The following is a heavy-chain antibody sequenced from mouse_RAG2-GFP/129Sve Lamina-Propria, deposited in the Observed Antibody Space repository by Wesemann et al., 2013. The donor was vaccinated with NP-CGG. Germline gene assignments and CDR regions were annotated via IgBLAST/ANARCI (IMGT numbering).Heavy chain of an antibody. J-gene: IGHJ2*01. CDR1: GFTFSNYW. CDR3: TDSPTDY. CDR2: IRLKSDNYAT. Sequence: EVKLEESGGGLVQPGGSMKLSCVVSGFTFSNYWMNWVRQSPEKGLEWVAQIRLKSDNYATHYAESVKGRFTISRDDSKSSVYLQMNNLRAEDTGIYYCTDSPTDYWGQGTTLTVSS. V-gene: IGHV6-3*01.